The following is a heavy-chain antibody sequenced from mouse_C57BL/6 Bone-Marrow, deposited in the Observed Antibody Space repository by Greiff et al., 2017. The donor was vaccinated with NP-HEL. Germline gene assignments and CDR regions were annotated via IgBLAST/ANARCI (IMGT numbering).Heavy chain of an antibody. CDR2: INPSSGYT. CDR3: ARSYYGSSSFDY. Sequence: SGAELARPGASVKMSCKASGYTFTSYTMHWVKQRPGQGLEWIGYINPSSGYTKYNQKFKDKATLTADKSSSTAYMQLSSLTSEDSAVYYCARSYYGSSSFDYWGQGTTLTVSS. J-gene: IGHJ2*01. V-gene: IGHV1-4*01. D-gene: IGHD1-1*01. CDR1: GYTFTSYT.